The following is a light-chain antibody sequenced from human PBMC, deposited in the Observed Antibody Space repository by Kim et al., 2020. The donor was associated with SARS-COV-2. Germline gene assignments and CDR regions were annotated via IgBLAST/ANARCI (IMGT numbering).Light chain of an antibody. CDR2: AAS. CDR3: QQYKSYPFT. Sequence: ASVGDRVTISCRASQDVTNSLAWFQQKPGKAPKSLISAASSLQSGVPSRFSGSGSGTDFTLTISSLQPEDFATYYCQQYKSYPFTFGGGTKVDIK. CDR1: QDVTNS. J-gene: IGKJ4*01. V-gene: IGKV1-16*01.